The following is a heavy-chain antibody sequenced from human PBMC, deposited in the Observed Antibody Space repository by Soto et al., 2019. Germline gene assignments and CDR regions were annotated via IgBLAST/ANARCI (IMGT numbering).Heavy chain of an antibody. CDR2: IRSKPYGETT. CDR3: ARDLLYGSGTIFDF. Sequence: GGSLRLSCIGSGFSFDDYAMSWFRQAPGKGLEWVGFIRSKPYGETTEYAASVKGRFTISRDDSKSIAYLQMNSLKTEDTAVYFCARDLLYGSGTIFDFWGQGTLVTVSS. J-gene: IGHJ4*02. V-gene: IGHV3-49*03. D-gene: IGHD3-10*01. CDR1: GFSFDDYA.